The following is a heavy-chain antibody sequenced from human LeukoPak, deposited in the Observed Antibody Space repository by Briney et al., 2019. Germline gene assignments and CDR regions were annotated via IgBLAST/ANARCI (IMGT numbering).Heavy chain of an antibody. CDR2: ISSSGSTI. CDR1: GFTFSSYE. V-gene: IGHV3-48*03. D-gene: IGHD2-21*02. Sequence: GGSLRLSCAASGFTFSSYEMNWVRQAPGEGLEWVSYISSSGSTIYYADSVKGRFTISRDNAKNSLYLQMNSLRAEDTAVYYCARDASKVVTAIRGWFDPWGQGTLVTVSS. J-gene: IGHJ5*02. CDR3: ARDASKVVTAIRGWFDP.